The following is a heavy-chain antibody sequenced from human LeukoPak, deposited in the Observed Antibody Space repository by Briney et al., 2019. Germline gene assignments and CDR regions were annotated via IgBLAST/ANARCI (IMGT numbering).Heavy chain of an antibody. CDR2: IYTSGIT. CDR3: ARDWRPYCSSTSCYYYYMDV. CDR1: GGSISSYD. J-gene: IGHJ6*03. Sequence: PSETLSLTCTLPGGSISSYDWSWIRQPPGKGLEWIGRIYTSGITNYNPSLKSRITMSVDTSKYQFSLKLSSVTAADTAVYYCARDWRPYCSSTSCYYYYMDVWGKGTTVTVSS. D-gene: IGHD2-2*01. V-gene: IGHV4-4*07.